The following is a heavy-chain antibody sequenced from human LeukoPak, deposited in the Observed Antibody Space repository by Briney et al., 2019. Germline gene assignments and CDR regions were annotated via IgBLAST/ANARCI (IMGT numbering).Heavy chain of an antibody. D-gene: IGHD3-22*01. CDR3: ARRGYYYDSSGYYRYDY. CDR2: MNPNSGNT. CDR1: GYTFTSYD. Sequence: ASVKVPCKASGYTFTSYDINWVRQATGQGLEWMGWMNPNSGNTGYAQKFQGRVTMTRNTSISTAYMELSSLRSEDTAVYYCARRGYYYDSSGYYRYDYWGQGTLVTVSS. V-gene: IGHV1-8*01. J-gene: IGHJ4*02.